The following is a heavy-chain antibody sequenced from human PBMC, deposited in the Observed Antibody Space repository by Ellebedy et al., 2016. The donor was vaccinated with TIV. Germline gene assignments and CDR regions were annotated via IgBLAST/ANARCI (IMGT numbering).Heavy chain of an antibody. CDR3: ARDGDFDY. V-gene: IGHV4-39*07. CDR2: IYRDGST. D-gene: IGHD2-15*01. CDR1: GDSIRTTSYY. Sequence: SETLSLTXNVSGDSIRTTSYYWNWVRQPPGKGLEWIGSIYRDGSTYNNPSLKSRVTISVDTSKNQFSLRLSSLTAADTAVYYCARDGDFDYWGQGTLVTVSS. J-gene: IGHJ4*02.